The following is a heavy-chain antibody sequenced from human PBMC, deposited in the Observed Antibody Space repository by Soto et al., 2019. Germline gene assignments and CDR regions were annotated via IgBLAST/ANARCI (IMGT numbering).Heavy chain of an antibody. CDR2: IYYSAYT. CDR3: ARVGPSFCGADFCYAEAGWIDN. Sequence: PSETLSLTCTVSGGSISSYYWTWLRQPPGRGLEWIAYIYYSAYTSYNPSLKCRDTISIATSKNQFSLKLSSVSAADTALYYCARVGPSFCGADFCYAEAGWIDNWGQGTLVTVSS. D-gene: IGHD2-21*01. J-gene: IGHJ4*01. V-gene: IGHV4-59*01. CDR1: GGSISSYY.